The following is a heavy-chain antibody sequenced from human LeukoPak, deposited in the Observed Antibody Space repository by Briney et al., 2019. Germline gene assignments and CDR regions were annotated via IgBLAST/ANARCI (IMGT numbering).Heavy chain of an antibody. J-gene: IGHJ4*02. CDR2: ISGSGGST. V-gene: IGHV3-23*01. CDR1: GFTFSSYA. CDR3: AKGIRFSGRGGDY. Sequence: PGGPLRLSCAASGFTFSSYAMSWVRQAPGKGLEWVSAISGSGGSTYYADSVKGRFTISRDNSKNTLYLQMNSLRAEDTAVYYCAKGIRFSGRGGDYWGQGTLVTVSS. D-gene: IGHD3-10*01.